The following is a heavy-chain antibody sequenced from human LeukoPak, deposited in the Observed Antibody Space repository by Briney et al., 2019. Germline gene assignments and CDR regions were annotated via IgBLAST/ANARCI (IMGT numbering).Heavy chain of an antibody. CDR3: ARDLLHYGPYYFDY. V-gene: IGHV1-18*01. Sequence: GASVKVSCKASGYTFTSYGISWVRQAPGQGLEWMGWISAYNGNTNYAQKLQGRVTMTTDTSTSTAYMELRSLRSDDTAVYYCARDLLHYGPYYFDYWGQGTLVTVSS. D-gene: IGHD4-17*01. CDR2: ISAYNGNT. J-gene: IGHJ4*02. CDR1: GYTFTSYG.